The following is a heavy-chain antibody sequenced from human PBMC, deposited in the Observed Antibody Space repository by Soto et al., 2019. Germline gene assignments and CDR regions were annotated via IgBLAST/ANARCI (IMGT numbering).Heavy chain of an antibody. J-gene: IGHJ4*02. Sequence: PSETLSLTCTVSGGSISSGDYYWSWIRQPPGKGLEWIGYIYYSGSTYYNPSLKSRVTISVDTSKNQFSLKLSSVTAADTAVYYCARGRGGSVRWGWGYWGQGTLVTVSS. CDR1: GGSISSGDYY. V-gene: IGHV4-30-4*01. CDR2: IYYSGST. CDR3: ARGRGGSVRWGWGY. D-gene: IGHD3-10*01.